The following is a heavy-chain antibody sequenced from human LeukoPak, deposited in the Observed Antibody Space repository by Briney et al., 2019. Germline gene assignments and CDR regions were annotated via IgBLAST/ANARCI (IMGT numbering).Heavy chain of an antibody. CDR1: GFTFSSYW. J-gene: IGHJ4*02. CDR2: INSDGSST. V-gene: IGHV3-74*01. Sequence: PGGSLRLSCAASGFTFSSYWMHWVRQAPGKGLVWGSRINSDGSSTSYADSVKGRFTISRDNAKNTLYLQMNSLRAEDTAVYYCATGRRYSSSSGFDYWGQGTLVTVSS. D-gene: IGHD6-6*01. CDR3: ATGRRYSSSSGFDY.